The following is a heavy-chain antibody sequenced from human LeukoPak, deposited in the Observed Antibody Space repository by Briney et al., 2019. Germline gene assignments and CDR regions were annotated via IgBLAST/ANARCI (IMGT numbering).Heavy chain of an antibody. V-gene: IGHV7-4-1*02. CDR1: GYSITNYA. Sequence: ASVKVSCKASGYSITNYAILWVRQAPGQGLEWMGWINTNTEKSTYAPGFTGRYVFSLDSSVNTAYLQISSLKAEVTALYYCATGGGYRFAYWGQGTLVTVSS. CDR2: INTNTEKS. J-gene: IGHJ4*02. CDR3: ATGGGYRFAY. D-gene: IGHD6-25*01.